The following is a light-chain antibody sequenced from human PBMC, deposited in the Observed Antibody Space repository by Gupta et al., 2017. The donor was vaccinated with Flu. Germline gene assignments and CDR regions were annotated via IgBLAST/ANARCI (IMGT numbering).Light chain of an antibody. CDR2: LNSDGSH. Sequence: QLLLPQPPSASASLRAPVKLTCTLSSGHSSYAIAWHQQQPEKGPRYLMKLNSDGSHSKGDGIPDRFSGSSSGAERYLXIXSLQSEXEADYYCQTWGTGIRVFGGGTKLTVL. CDR3: QTWGTGIRV. CDR1: SGHSSYA. V-gene: IGLV4-69*01. J-gene: IGLJ2*01.